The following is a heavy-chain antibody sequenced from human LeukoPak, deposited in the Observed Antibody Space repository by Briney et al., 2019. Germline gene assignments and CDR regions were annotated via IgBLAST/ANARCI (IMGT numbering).Heavy chain of an antibody. CDR3: ARDRSPLDY. Sequence: SETPSLTCTVSGGSISSYYWSWIRQPPGKGLEWIGYIYYSGSTNYNPSLKSRVTISVDTSKNQFSLKLSSVTAADTAVYYCARDRSPLDYWGQGTLVTVSS. CDR2: IYYSGST. J-gene: IGHJ4*02. CDR1: GGSISSYY. V-gene: IGHV4-59*01.